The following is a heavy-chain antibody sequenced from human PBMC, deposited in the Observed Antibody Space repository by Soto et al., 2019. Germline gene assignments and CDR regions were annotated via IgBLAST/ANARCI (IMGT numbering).Heavy chain of an antibody. CDR2: IYHSGSA. CDR1: GGSISSGGYS. D-gene: IGHD6-13*01. V-gene: IGHV4-30-2*02. J-gene: IGHJ4*02. CDR3: ASWYGGPLDY. Sequence: PSETLSLTCAVSGGSISSGGYSWNWIRQAPGKGLEWIGYIYHSGSAYYNPSLKSRVTISVDTSKNQFSLKLSSVTAADTAVYYCASWYGGPLDYWGKGTQVPVSS.